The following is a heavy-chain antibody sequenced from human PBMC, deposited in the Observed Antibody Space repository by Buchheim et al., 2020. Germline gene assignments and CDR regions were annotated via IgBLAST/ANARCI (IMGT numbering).Heavy chain of an antibody. CDR2: INPNSGGT. CDR3: ARDHMGWAEEFSGSLRKRTNWFDP. CDR1: GYTFTGYY. Sequence: QVQLVQSGAEVKKPGASVKVSCKASGYTFTGYYMHWVRQAPGQGLEWMGRINPNSGGTNYAQKFQGRVTMTRDTSISTAYMELSRLRSDDTAVYYCARDHMGWAEEFSGSLRKRTNWFDPWGQGTL. D-gene: IGHD3-10*01. V-gene: IGHV1-2*06. J-gene: IGHJ5*02.